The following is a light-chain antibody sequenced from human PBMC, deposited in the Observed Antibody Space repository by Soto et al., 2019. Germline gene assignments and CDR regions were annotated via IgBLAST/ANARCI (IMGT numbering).Light chain of an antibody. Sequence: EIVLAQSPATLSLSPGARVPLSCRASQSVSIYLAWYQQKPGQPPSLLIYGASNRATGIPDRFSGSGSGTFFILTISRLDPDYFAVYYCQHYGSSGTFGQGTKVDI. CDR2: GAS. J-gene: IGKJ1*01. CDR1: QSVSIY. CDR3: QHYGSSGT. V-gene: IGKV3-20*01.